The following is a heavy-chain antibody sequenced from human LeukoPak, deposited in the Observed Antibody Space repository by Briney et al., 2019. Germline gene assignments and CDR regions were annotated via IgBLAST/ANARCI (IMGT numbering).Heavy chain of an antibody. J-gene: IGHJ4*02. V-gene: IGHV3-23*01. D-gene: IGHD3-9*01. CDR3: AKEQRYFDWLLQRYFDY. CDR1: GFTFRSYG. CDR2: ISGSGGST. Sequence: PGGSLRLSCVASGFTFRSYGVSWVRQAPGKGLEWVSGISGSGGSTYYADSVKGRFTISRDNSKNTLYLQMNSLRAEDTAVYYCAKEQRYFDWLLQRYFDYWGQGTLVTVSS.